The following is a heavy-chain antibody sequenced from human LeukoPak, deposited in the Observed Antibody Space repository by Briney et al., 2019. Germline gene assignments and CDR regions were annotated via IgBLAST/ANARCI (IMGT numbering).Heavy chain of an antibody. D-gene: IGHD3-10*01. Sequence: GGSLRLSCAASGFTFSTYSMNWVRQAPGKGLEGVSFISTSSSYIYYADSVKGRFTISRDNAKNSLYLQMNSLRAEDTAVYYCARSLWFGETDYWGQGTLVTVSS. CDR3: ARSLWFGETDY. J-gene: IGHJ4*02. CDR2: ISTSSSYI. V-gene: IGHV3-21*01. CDR1: GFTFSTYS.